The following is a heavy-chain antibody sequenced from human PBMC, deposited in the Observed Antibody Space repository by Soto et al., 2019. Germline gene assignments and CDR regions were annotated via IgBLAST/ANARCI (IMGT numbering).Heavy chain of an antibody. CDR2: IYYSGST. V-gene: IGHV4-30-4*01. CDR1: GGSISSGDYY. Sequence: PSETLSLTCTVSGGSISSGDYYWNWIRQPPGKGLEWIGYIYYSGSTYYNPSLKSRVTISVDTSKNQFSLKLSSVTAADTAVYYCASCVLDYYYYGMDVWGQGTTVTVSS. J-gene: IGHJ6*02. CDR3: ASCVLDYYYYGMDV.